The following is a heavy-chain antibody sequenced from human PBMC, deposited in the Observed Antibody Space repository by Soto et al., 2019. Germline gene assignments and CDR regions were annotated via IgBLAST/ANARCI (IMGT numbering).Heavy chain of an antibody. J-gene: IGHJ5*02. CDR1: GFSLRTSGVS. CDR3: AKSGSSGWYGWFDP. V-gene: IGHV2-5*01. CDR2: IYWNDDK. Sequence: SGPTLVNPTQTLTLTCIFSGFSLRTSGVSVGWIRQPPGKALEWLGFIYWNDDKRYSPSLKSRLTITKDTSKNQVVLTMTNMEPVDTATYYCAKSGSSGWYGWFDPWGQGTLVTVSS. D-gene: IGHD6-19*01.